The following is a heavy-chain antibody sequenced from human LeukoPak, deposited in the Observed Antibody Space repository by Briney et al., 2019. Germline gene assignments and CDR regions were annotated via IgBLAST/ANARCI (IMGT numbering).Heavy chain of an antibody. J-gene: IGHJ4*02. Sequence: GGSLRLSCAASGFTLSDYYMSWIRQAPGKGLEWISYISSSGSNIYYADSVKGRFTMSRDNAKGSLYLQMNSLRAEDTAIYYCARRRDYFDYWSQGTLVTVSS. CDR2: ISSSGSNI. V-gene: IGHV3-11*01. CDR3: ARRRDYFDY. CDR1: GFTLSDYY.